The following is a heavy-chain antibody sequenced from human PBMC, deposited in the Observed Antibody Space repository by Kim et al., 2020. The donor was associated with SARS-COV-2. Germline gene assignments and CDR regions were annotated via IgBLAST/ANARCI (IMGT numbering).Heavy chain of an antibody. V-gene: IGHV3-48*02. CDR3: ARSGNFRVDY. CDR1: GFTFSSYS. Sequence: GGSLRLSCAASGFTFSSYSMNWVRQAPGKGLEWVSYISSSSTIYYADSVKGRFTISRHNAKNSVYLQMNSLRDEDTAVYYCARSGNFRVDYWGQGTLVT. J-gene: IGHJ4*02. CDR2: ISSSSTI.